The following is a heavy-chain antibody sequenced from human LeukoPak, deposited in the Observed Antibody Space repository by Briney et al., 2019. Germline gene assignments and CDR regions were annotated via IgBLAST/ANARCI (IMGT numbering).Heavy chain of an antibody. Sequence: ARSLRLSCAASRFTFSSYCMHWVSQAPGKGLEWEAAIWYDGSNKYYADSVKGRFTIARDNSKNTLYLQMNSLRAEDTAVYYCSTTVTTGAFDIWGQGTMVTVSS. CDR2: IWYDGSNK. CDR3: STTVTTGAFDI. J-gene: IGHJ3*02. D-gene: IGHD4-17*01. V-gene: IGHV3-33*01. CDR1: RFTFSSYC.